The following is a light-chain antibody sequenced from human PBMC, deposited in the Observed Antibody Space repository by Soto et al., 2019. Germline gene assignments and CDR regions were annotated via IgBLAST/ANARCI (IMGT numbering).Light chain of an antibody. CDR3: SSYAGSNNYV. J-gene: IGLJ1*01. CDR2: TNN. Sequence: QSVLTQPPSASGTPGQRVTISCSGSSSNIGSNTVNWYQQLPGTAPKLLIHTNNQWPSGVPDRFSGSKSGNTASLTVSGLQAEDEADYYCSSYAGSNNYVFGTGTKLTVL. V-gene: IGLV1-44*01. CDR1: SSNIGSNT.